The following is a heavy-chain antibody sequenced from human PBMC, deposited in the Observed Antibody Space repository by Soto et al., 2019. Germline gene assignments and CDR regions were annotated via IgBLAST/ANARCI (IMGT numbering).Heavy chain of an antibody. Sequence: QEQLVQSGAEVKKPGASVKISCRASGYTFTAHYIHWVRQTPREGLEWMGILNPSDATTGHAQKFQGRVTMTMDTSTSTVYMELSSLTSEDTTIYYCARDQRYYGSGTRDVFDIWGQGTMVTVSS. CDR2: LNPSDATT. CDR3: ARDQRYYGSGTRDVFDI. CDR1: GYTFTAHY. D-gene: IGHD3-10*01. V-gene: IGHV1-46*01. J-gene: IGHJ3*02.